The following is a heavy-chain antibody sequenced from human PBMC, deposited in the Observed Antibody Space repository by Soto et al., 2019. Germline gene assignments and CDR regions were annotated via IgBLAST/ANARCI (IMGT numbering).Heavy chain of an antibody. J-gene: IGHJ5*01. V-gene: IGHV6-1*01. CDR3: ARLIGNSWLDS. Sequence: SQPLSLTCAISGDSVSTNSATWDWIRQPPSRGLEWLGRTYYRSKWFNDYAVSVKGRISINPDTSNNQFSLQLNSVTPDDTAVYYCARLIGNSWLDSWGQGTLVTVSS. CDR2: TYYRSKWFN. CDR1: GDSVSTNSAT. D-gene: IGHD2-8*01.